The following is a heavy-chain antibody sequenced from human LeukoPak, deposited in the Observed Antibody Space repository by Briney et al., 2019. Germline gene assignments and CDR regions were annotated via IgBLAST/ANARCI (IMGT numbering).Heavy chain of an antibody. V-gene: IGHV3-7*01. J-gene: IGHJ5*02. D-gene: IGHD3-22*01. Sequence: GGSLRLSCAASGFTFSSYWMSWVRQAPGKGLEWVANIKQDGSEKYYVDSVKGRFTISRDNAKNSLYLQMNSLRAEDTAVYYCAREPAYYDSSGYYVPWFDPWGQGTLVTVSS. CDR1: GFTFSSYW. CDR3: AREPAYYDSSGYYVPWFDP. CDR2: IKQDGSEK.